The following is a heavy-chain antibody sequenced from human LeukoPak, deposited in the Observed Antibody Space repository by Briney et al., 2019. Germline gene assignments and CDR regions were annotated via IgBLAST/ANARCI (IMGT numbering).Heavy chain of an antibody. CDR2: IYYSGST. J-gene: IGHJ4*02. Sequence: SETLSLTCTVSGGSISSSSYYWGWIRQPPGKGLEWIGSIYYSGSTYYNPSLKSRVTISVDTSKNQFSLKLSSVTAADTAVYYCASGAYSSSWYYFDYWGQGTLDTVSS. V-gene: IGHV4-39*07. D-gene: IGHD6-13*01. CDR1: GGSISSSSYY. CDR3: ASGAYSSSWYYFDY.